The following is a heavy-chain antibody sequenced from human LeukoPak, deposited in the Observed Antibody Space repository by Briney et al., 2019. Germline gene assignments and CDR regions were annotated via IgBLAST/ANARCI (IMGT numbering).Heavy chain of an antibody. D-gene: IGHD6-13*01. CDR1: GFTFSSYS. V-gene: IGHV3-48*02. Sequence: PGGPLRLSCAASGFTFSSYSMYWVRQAPAKGQEWVSYISSGSSSIYYADSVKGRFTISRDNAKNSLYLQMNSLRDDDTAVYYCAMDSSSWAYYYYYMDVWGKGTTVTVSS. CDR3: AMDSSSWAYYYYYMDV. CDR2: ISSGSSSI. J-gene: IGHJ6*03.